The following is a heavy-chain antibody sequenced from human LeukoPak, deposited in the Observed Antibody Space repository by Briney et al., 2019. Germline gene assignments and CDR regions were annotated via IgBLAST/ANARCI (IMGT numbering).Heavy chain of an antibody. CDR3: ACTQRGFPRRNNWFDP. V-gene: IGHV1-18*01. CDR2: ISAYKGNT. Sequence: ASVKVSCKASGYTFTSYGISWVRQAPGQGLEWMGWISAYKGNTNYAQKLQGRVTMTTDTSTSTAYMELRSLRSDDTAVYSCACTQRGFPRRNNWFDPWGQGTLVTVSS. D-gene: IGHD1-1*01. J-gene: IGHJ5*02. CDR1: GYTFTSYG.